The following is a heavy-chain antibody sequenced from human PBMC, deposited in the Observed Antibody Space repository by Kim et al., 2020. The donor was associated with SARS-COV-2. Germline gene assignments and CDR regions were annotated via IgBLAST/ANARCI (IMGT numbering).Heavy chain of an antibody. CDR2: ISSSGSTI. CDR3: AREGDRGYYDSSGYYYAPGARGAFDI. V-gene: IGHV3-48*03. Sequence: GGSLRLSCAASGFTFSSYEMNWVRQAPGKGLEWVSYISSSGSTIYYADSVKGRFTISRDNAKNSLYLQMNSLRAEDTAVYYCAREGDRGYYDSSGYYYAPGARGAFDIWGQGTMVTVSS. D-gene: IGHD3-22*01. CDR1: GFTFSSYE. J-gene: IGHJ3*02.